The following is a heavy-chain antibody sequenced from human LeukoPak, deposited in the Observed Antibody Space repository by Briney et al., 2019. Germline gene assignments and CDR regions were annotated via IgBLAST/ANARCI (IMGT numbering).Heavy chain of an antibody. J-gene: IGHJ3*02. V-gene: IGHV1-18*01. CDR1: GYTFSSYG. CDR2: ISAYNGNT. Sequence: ASVKGSCKASGYTFSSYGIRRGRHAPGQGVVVMGWISAYNGNTNYAQKLQGRVTMTTDTSTSTAYMELRSLRSDDTAVYYCARGDVVTGAFDIWGQGTMVTVSS. CDR3: ARGDVVTGAFDI. D-gene: IGHD4-23*01.